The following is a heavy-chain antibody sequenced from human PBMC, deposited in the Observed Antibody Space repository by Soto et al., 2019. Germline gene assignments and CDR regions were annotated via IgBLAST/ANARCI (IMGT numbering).Heavy chain of an antibody. CDR3: AQKGPHYFDY. Sequence: GPTLVNPTQTLTLTCTFSGFSLSTRDVGVGWIRQPPGKALEWLAVIYWDDSKHYSPSLKTRATITKDTSKNQVVLTVTNMDPVDTATYYCAQKGPHYFDYWGQGALVTVSS. V-gene: IGHV2-5*02. CDR2: IYWDDSK. J-gene: IGHJ4*02. CDR1: GFSLSTRDVG.